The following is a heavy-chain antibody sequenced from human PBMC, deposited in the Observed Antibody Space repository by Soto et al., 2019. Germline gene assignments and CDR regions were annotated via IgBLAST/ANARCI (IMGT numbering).Heavy chain of an antibody. Sequence: SETLSLTCTVSGGSISSSSYYWGWIRQPPGKGLEWIGSIYYSGSTYYNPSLKSRVTISVDTSKNQFSLKLGSVTAADTAVYYCARQRRGYSYGCLDYWGQGTLVTVSS. V-gene: IGHV4-39*01. CDR3: ARQRRGYSYGCLDY. CDR2: IYYSGST. CDR1: GGSISSSSYY. J-gene: IGHJ4*02. D-gene: IGHD5-18*01.